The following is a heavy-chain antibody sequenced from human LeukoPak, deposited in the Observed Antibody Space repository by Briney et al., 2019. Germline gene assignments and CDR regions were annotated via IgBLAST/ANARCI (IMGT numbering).Heavy chain of an antibody. CDR2: IIPILGIA. D-gene: IGHD3-3*01. V-gene: IGHV1-69*04. J-gene: IGHJ4*02. CDR3: ASSPTASLGVVIISPPFGY. Sequence: GASVKVSCKASGGTFSSYAISWVRQAPGQGLEWMGRIIPILGIANYAQKFQGRVTITADKSTSTAYMELSSLRSEDTAVYYCASSPTASLGVVIISPPFGYWGQGTLVTVSS. CDR1: GGTFSSYA.